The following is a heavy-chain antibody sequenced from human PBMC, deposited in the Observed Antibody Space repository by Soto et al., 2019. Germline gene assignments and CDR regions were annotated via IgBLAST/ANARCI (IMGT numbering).Heavy chain of an antibody. D-gene: IGHD2-8*01. CDR1: GGSFSGYY. CDR3: VGRLTSIYNYFDY. Sequence: SETLSLTCAVYGGSFSGYYWSWIRQPPGKGLEWIGEINHSGSTNYNPSLKSRVTISVDTSKNLFSLKLSSVTAADTAIYYCVGRLTSIYNYFDYWGQGTLVTVSS. J-gene: IGHJ4*02. CDR2: INHSGST. V-gene: IGHV4-34*01.